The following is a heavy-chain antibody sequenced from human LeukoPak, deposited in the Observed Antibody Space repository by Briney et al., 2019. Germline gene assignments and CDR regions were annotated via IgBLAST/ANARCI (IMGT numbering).Heavy chain of an antibody. J-gene: IGHJ4*02. CDR2: ISWNSGSI. CDR3: AKATYYDILTLFDY. V-gene: IGHV3-9*01. Sequence: PGGSLRLSCAASGFTFDDYAMHWVRHAPGKGLEWVSGISWNSGSIGYADSVKGRFTISRDNAKNSLYLQMNSLRAEDTALYYCAKATYYDILTLFDYWGQGTLVTVSS. D-gene: IGHD3-9*01. CDR1: GFTFDDYA.